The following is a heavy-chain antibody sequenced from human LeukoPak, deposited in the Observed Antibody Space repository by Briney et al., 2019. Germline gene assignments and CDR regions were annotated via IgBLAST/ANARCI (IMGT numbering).Heavy chain of an antibody. CDR2: ISYDGSNK. Sequence: GGSLRLSCAASGFTFSSYGMHWVRQAPGKGLEWVAVISYDGSNKYYADSVKGRFTISRDNSKNTLYLQMNSLRAEDTAVYYCAKDRGGYGSLDYWGQGTLVTVSS. CDR1: GFTFSSYG. V-gene: IGHV3-30*18. CDR3: AKDRGGYGSLDY. J-gene: IGHJ4*02. D-gene: IGHD4-17*01.